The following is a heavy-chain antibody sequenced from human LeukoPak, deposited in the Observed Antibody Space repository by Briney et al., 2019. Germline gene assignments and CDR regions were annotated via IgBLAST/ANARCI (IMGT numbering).Heavy chain of an antibody. D-gene: IGHD3-22*01. V-gene: IGHV4-39*01. CDR2: IYYSEST. CDR3: ASTSYYYDSSGYYWESPMFDY. J-gene: IGHJ4*02. Sequence: SETLSLTCTVSGGSISSSSYYWGWIRQPPGKGLEWIGSIYYSESTYYNPSLKSRVTISVDTSKNQFSLKLSSVTAADTAVYYCASTSYYYDSSGYYWESPMFDYWGQGTLVTVSS. CDR1: GGSISSSSYY.